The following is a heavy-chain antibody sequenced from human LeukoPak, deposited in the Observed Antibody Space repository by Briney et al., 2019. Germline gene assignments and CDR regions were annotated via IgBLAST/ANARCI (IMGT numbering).Heavy chain of an antibody. J-gene: IGHJ4*02. CDR3: AREPAADCSSTSCYEN. CDR1: GYTFTSYY. V-gene: IGHV1-46*01. Sequence: GASVKVSCKASGYTFTSYYMHWVRQAPGQGLEWMGIINPSGGSTSYAQEFQGRVTMTRDTSTSTVYMELSSLRSEDTAVYYCAREPAADCSSTSCYENWGQGTLVTVSS. CDR2: INPSGGST. D-gene: IGHD2-2*01.